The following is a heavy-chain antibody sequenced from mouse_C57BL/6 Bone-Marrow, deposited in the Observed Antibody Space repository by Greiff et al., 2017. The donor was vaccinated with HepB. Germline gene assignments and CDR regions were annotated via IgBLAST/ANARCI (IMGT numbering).Heavy chain of an antibody. CDR1: GFTFSDYY. CDR3: ARETDYYGSSYGFAY. CDR2: INYDGSST. V-gene: IGHV5-16*01. Sequence: EVQLVESEGGLVQPGSSMKLSCTASGFTFSDYYMAWVRQVPEKGLEWVANINYDGSSTYYLDSLKSRFIISRDNAKNILYLQMSSLKSEDTATYYCARETDYYGSSYGFAYWGQGTLVTVSA. D-gene: IGHD1-1*01. J-gene: IGHJ3*01.